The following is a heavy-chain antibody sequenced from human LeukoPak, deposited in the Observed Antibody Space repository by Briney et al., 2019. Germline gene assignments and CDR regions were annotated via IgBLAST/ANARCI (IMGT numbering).Heavy chain of an antibody. Sequence: PSETLSLTCTVSGGSISSSSYYWGWIRQPPGKGLEWIGSIYYSGSTYYNPSLKSRVTISVDTSKNQFSLKLSSVTAADTAVYYCVAWYSGSYQAMTFDYWGQGTLVTVSS. CDR2: IYYSGST. D-gene: IGHD1-26*01. V-gene: IGHV4-39*01. J-gene: IGHJ4*02. CDR3: VAWYSGSYQAMTFDY. CDR1: GGSISSSSYY.